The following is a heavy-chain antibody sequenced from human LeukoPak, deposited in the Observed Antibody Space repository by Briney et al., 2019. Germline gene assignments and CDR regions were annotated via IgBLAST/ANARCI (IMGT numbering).Heavy chain of an antibody. D-gene: IGHD3/OR15-3a*01. CDR2: VYSSGST. Sequence: SETLSLTCTVSGGSIRNYYWIWIRQPAGKGLEWLGRVYSSGSTKYNPSLESRVTMSVDTSKNQFSLKLNFVTAADTAVYYCARVGSGYDFFDYWGQGTLVTVSS. CDR3: ARVGSGYDFFDY. V-gene: IGHV4-4*07. J-gene: IGHJ4*02. CDR1: GGSIRNYY.